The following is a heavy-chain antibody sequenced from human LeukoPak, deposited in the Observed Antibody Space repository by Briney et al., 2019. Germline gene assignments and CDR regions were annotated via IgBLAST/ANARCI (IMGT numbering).Heavy chain of an antibody. D-gene: IGHD2/OR15-2a*01. J-gene: IGHJ4*02. CDR3: AKDGTSYYYIYY. CDR2: IRYDGSNT. Sequence: GGSLRLSCAASGFTFSNYGMHWVRQAPGKGLEWLAFIRYDGSNTYYADSVKGRFTVSRDDSKNTLYLQMNSLRGDDTAVYYCAKDGTSYYYIYYWGQGTLVTVSS. CDR1: GFTFSNYG. V-gene: IGHV3-30*02.